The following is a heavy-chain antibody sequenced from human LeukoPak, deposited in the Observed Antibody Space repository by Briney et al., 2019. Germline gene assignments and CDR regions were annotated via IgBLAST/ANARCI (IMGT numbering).Heavy chain of an antibody. V-gene: IGHV4-38-2*01. CDR3: ARHDLLLWFGEFSGRFDP. D-gene: IGHD3-10*01. J-gene: IGHJ5*02. CDR2: IYHSGST. Sequence: SETLSLTCAVSGYSISSGYYWVWIRQPPGKGLEWIGSIYHSGSTYYNPSLKSRVTISVDTSKNQFSLKLSSVTAADTAVYYCARHDLLLWFGEFSGRFDPWGQGTLVTVSS. CDR1: GYSISSGYY.